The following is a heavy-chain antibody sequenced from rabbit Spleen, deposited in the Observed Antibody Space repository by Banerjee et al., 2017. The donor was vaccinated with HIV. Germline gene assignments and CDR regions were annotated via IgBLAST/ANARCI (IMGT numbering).Heavy chain of an antibody. CDR1: GLDFSSSYW. CDR2: IDVRSSGNI. J-gene: IGHJ4*01. CDR3: ARDSAGREDFNL. V-gene: IGHV1S45*01. Sequence: QEQLVESGGDLVKPGASLTLTCTASGLDFSSSYWICWVRQAPGKGLEWIACIDVRSSGNIYYASWAKGRFTISKTSSTTVTLQMTSLTGADTATYFCARDSAGREDFNLWGPGTLVTVS. D-gene: IGHD4-2*01.